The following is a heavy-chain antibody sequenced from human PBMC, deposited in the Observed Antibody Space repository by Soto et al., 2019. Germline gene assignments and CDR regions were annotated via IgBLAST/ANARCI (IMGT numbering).Heavy chain of an antibody. J-gene: IGHJ4*02. V-gene: IGHV4-38-2*01. CDR1: GYSISSGYY. CDR2: IYHSGIT. Sequence: SETLSLTCAVSGYSISSGYYWGWIRQPPGKGLEWIGSIYHSGITYYNPSLKSRVTISVDTSKHQFSLKLSSVTAADTAVYYCARVWGSYRYFDYWGQGTLVTVSS. D-gene: IGHD3-16*02. CDR3: ARVWGSYRYFDY.